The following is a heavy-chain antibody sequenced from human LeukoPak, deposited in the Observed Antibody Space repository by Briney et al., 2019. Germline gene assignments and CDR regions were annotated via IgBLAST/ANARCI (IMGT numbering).Heavy chain of an antibody. J-gene: IGHJ4*02. CDR3: AKVGVTLTVYYFDY. D-gene: IGHD4-11*01. Sequence: ASVKVSCKASGYTFTGYYIHWVRQAPGQGLERVGWINPKSGSTSYAQKFQGRVTMTRDTSISTAYMELSSLRSDDTAVYYCAKVGVTLTVYYFDYWGQGTLVTVSS. CDR2: INPKSGST. V-gene: IGHV1-2*02. CDR1: GYTFTGYY.